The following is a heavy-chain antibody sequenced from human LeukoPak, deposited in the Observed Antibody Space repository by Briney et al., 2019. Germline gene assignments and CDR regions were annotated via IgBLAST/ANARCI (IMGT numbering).Heavy chain of an antibody. Sequence: GGSLRLSCAASGFTFSSYAMSWVRQAPGKGLEWVSAISGSGGSTYYADSVKGRFTISRDNSKNTLYLQMNSLRAEDTAVYYCAKDRLLWFGELLSSDYWGQGTLVTVSS. V-gene: IGHV3-23*01. D-gene: IGHD3-10*01. CDR1: GFTFSSYA. CDR2: ISGSGGST. J-gene: IGHJ4*02. CDR3: AKDRLLWFGELLSSDY.